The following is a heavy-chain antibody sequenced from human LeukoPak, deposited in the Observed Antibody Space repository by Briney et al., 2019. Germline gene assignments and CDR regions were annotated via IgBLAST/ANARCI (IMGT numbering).Heavy chain of an antibody. D-gene: IGHD6-25*01. CDR3: ATIQRDHAFDI. CDR2: INQSGST. CDR1: GGSLSGFY. V-gene: IGHV4-34*01. J-gene: IGHJ3*02. Sequence: SETPSPTRAVYGGSLSGFYWSWNPQSPGKGLGWIGEINQSGSTNYNPSLKSRVTISVDTSRNQFSLKLSSMTAADTAVYYCATIQRDHAFDIWGQGTMVTVSS.